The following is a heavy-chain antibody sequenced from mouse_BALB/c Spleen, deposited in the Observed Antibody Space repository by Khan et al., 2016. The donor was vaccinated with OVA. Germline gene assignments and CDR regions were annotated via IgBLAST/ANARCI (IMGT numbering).Heavy chain of an antibody. CDR2: INPSSGYT. Sequence: VQLQQSGAELAKPGASVKMSCKASGYTFTSYWMHWVKQRPGQGLEWIGYINPSSGYTEYNQNFKDTATLTVDKASSTAYMQLSSLTSEDSAVLYCSRDIFDYWRQGTTLTVSS. CDR1: GYTFTSYW. J-gene: IGHJ2*01. V-gene: IGHV1-7*01. CDR3: SRDIFDY. D-gene: IGHD1-3*01.